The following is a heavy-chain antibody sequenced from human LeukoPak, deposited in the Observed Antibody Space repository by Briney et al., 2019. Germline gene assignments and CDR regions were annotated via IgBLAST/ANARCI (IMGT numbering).Heavy chain of an antibody. D-gene: IGHD1-26*01. CDR2: INHSGST. CDR3: ARRYSGSYSHYYYYYMDV. CDR1: GGSFSGYY. V-gene: IGHV4-34*01. Sequence: SETLSLTCAVYGGSFSGYYWSWIRQPPGRGLEWIGEINHSGSTNYNPSLKSRVTISVDTSKNQFSLKLSSVTAADTAVYYCARRYSGSYSHYYYYYMDVWGKGTTVTISS. J-gene: IGHJ6*03.